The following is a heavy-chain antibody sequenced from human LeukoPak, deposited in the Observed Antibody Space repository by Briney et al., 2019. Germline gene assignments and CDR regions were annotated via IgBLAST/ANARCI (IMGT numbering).Heavy chain of an antibody. V-gene: IGHV4-59*12. J-gene: IGHJ3*02. Sequence: SETLSLTCTVSGGSISSYYWSWIRQPPGKGLEWIGYIYYSGSTNYNPSLKSRVTISVDTSKNQFSLKLSSVTAADTAVYYCARDLWRYYYGSGSYLAYDAFDIWGQGTMVTVSS. CDR2: IYYSGST. CDR3: ARDLWRYYYGSGSYLAYDAFDI. CDR1: GGSISSYY. D-gene: IGHD3-10*01.